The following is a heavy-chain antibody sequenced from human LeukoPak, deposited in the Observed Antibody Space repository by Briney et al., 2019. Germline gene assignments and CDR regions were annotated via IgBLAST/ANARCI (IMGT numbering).Heavy chain of an antibody. Sequence: PGGSLRLSCAASGFTVSSNYMSWVRQAPGKGLEWVSVIYSGGSTYYADSVKGRFTISRDNSKNTLYLQMNSLRAEDTAVYYRARGTSKTGVDYWGQGTLVTVSS. V-gene: IGHV3-53*01. CDR1: GFTVSSNY. D-gene: IGHD7-27*01. J-gene: IGHJ4*02. CDR3: ARGTSKTGVDY. CDR2: IYSGGST.